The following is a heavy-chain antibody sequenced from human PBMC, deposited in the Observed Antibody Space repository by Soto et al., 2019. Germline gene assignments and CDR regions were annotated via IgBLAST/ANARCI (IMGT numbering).Heavy chain of an antibody. D-gene: IGHD2-21*01. V-gene: IGHV3-30*09. CDR1: GFTSSPYF. CDR3: TRARGTYSPFDF. CDR2: MSYDGSKK. Sequence: LRLSCAVSGFTSSPYFMHWVRQAPGKGLEWVAFMSYDGSKKYYADSVKGRFAISRDDSKTTFYLQMNSLRTEDTAVYYCTRARGTYSPFDFRGQGTLVTVSS. J-gene: IGHJ4*02.